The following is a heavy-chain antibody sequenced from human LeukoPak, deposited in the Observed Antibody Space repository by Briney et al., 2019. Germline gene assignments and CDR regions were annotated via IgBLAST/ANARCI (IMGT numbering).Heavy chain of an antibody. CDR2: IYYGGST. CDR3: AREDQLPAYYYYYGMDV. D-gene: IGHD2-2*01. J-gene: IGHJ6*02. Sequence: SETLSLTCTVSGGSISSSSYYWGWIRQPPGKGLEWIGSIYYGGSTYYNPSLKSRVTISVDTSKNQFSLKLSSVTAADTAVYYCAREDQLPAYYYYYGMDVWGQGTTVTVSS. CDR1: GGSISSSSYY. V-gene: IGHV4-39*07.